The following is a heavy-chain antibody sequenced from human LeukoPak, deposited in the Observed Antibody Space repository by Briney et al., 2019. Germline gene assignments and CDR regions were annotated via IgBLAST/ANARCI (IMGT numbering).Heavy chain of an antibody. J-gene: IGHJ4*02. V-gene: IGHV4-34*01. Sequence: KTSETLSLTCAVYGGSFSGYYWSWIRQPPGKGLEWIGEINHSGSTNYNPSLKSRVTISVDTSKNQFSLKLSSVTAADTAVYYCACYDFWSGVWGQGTLVTVSS. D-gene: IGHD3-3*01. CDR1: GGSFSGYY. CDR2: INHSGST. CDR3: ACYDFWSGV.